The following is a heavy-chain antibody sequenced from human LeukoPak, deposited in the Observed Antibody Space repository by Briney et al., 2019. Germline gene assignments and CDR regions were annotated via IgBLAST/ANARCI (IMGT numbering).Heavy chain of an antibody. CDR2: IYPSGNT. Sequence: SETLSLTCTVSGDSTSSSRHYWSWIRQPAGKGLEWVGRIYPSGNTNYNPSLKSRVTISLDTSKNQFSLNLRSVTAADTAMYYCARNGRVRRVVKDLFEYWGQGTLVAVSS. J-gene: IGHJ4*02. CDR1: GDSTSSSRHY. V-gene: IGHV4-61*02. CDR3: ARNGRVRRVVKDLFEY. D-gene: IGHD3-10*01.